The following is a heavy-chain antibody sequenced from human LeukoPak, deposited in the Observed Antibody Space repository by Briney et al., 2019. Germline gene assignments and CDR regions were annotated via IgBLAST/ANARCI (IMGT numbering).Heavy chain of an antibody. CDR1: GSTFGNYY. CDR2: IKHDGNWK. V-gene: IGHV3-7*03. Sequence: GGSLRLSCAASGSTFGNYYMSWVRQAPGKGLEWVANIKHDGNWKFYADSVKGRFTISRDNTKNSLYLQMNSLRVEDTAVFYCARDQYDTWSRRGNFDSWGQGTLVIVSS. CDR3: ARDQYDTWSRRGNFDS. J-gene: IGHJ4*02. D-gene: IGHD3-3*01.